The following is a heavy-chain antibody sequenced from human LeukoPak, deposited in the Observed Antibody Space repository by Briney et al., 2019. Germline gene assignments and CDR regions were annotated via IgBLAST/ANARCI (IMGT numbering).Heavy chain of an antibody. CDR3: ARGDYFDY. CDR1: VGSISSYF. J-gene: IGHJ4*02. D-gene: IGHD3-16*01. CDR2: IYYSGST. V-gene: IGHV4-59*08. Sequence: SETLSLTCTLSVGSISSYFWSWIRQHPGEGLEWIGHIYYSGSTKPHPSLKSRVNISLDTSKNHFSLKLSSVTAADTAVYYCARGDYFDYWGQGTLVTVSS.